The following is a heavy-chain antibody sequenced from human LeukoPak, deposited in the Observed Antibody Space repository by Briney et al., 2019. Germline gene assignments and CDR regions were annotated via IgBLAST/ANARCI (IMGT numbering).Heavy chain of an antibody. CDR2: IRYDGSNK. D-gene: IGHD3-10*01. V-gene: IGHV3-30*02. CDR1: GFTFSSYS. Sequence: GGSLRLSCAASGFTFSSYSMNWVRQAPGKGLEWVAFIRYDGSNKYYADSVKGRFTISRDNSKNTLYLQMNSLRAEDTAVYYCAKDGLDGSGSSNYYYYGMDVWGQGTTVTVSS. CDR3: AKDGLDGSGSSNYYYYGMDV. J-gene: IGHJ6*02.